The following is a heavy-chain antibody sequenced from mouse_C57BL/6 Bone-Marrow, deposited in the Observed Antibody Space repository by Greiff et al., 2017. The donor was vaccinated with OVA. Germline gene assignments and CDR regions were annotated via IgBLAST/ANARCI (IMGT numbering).Heavy chain of an antibody. CDR3: ARPYDYASYWYFDV. CDR2: INPDSSTI. D-gene: IGHD2-4*01. J-gene: IGHJ1*03. Sequence: EAGGVDFSRYWMSWVRRAPGKGLEWIGEINPDSSTINYAPSLKDKFIISRDNAKNTLYLQMSKVRSEDTALYYCARPYDYASYWYFDVWGTGTTVTVSS. CDR1: GVDFSRYW. V-gene: IGHV4-1*01.